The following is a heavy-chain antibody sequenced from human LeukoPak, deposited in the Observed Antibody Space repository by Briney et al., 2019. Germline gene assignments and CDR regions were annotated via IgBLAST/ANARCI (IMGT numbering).Heavy chain of an antibody. D-gene: IGHD1-14*01. V-gene: IGHV3-30*18. Sequence: PGRSLRLSCAASGFTLSAYAMHWVRQAPGKGLEWVALISYDGSNKYYADSVKGRFTISRDNSKNTLYLQMNSLRAEDTAVYYCAKDLLTGGFDYWGQGTLVTVSS. J-gene: IGHJ4*02. CDR3: AKDLLTGGFDY. CDR1: GFTLSAYA. CDR2: ISYDGSNK.